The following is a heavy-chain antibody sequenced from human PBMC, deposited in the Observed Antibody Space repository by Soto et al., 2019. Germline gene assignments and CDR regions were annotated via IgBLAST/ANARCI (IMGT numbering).Heavy chain of an antibody. D-gene: IGHD3-22*01. CDR2: IYYSGRT. V-gene: IGHV4-39*01. CDR3: ARQAYYYDSSGYYYIRWFDP. J-gene: IGHJ5*02. CDR1: GGSISSSSYY. Sequence: SETLSLTCTVSGGSISSSSYYWGWIRQPPGKGLEWIGSIYYSGRTYYNPSLKSRVTISVDTSKNQFSLKLSSVTAADTAVYYCARQAYYYDSSGYYYIRWFDPWGQGTLVTVSS.